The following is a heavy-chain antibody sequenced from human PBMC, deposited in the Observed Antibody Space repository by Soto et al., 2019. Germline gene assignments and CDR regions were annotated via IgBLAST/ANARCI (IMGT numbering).Heavy chain of an antibody. V-gene: IGHV4-59*08. CDR3: ARLWAGYFSGRRSSFDF. CDR2: IYYSGST. CDR1: GGSISSYY. D-gene: IGHD2-15*01. J-gene: IGHJ4*02. Sequence: SETLSLTCTVSGGSISSYYWSWIRQPPGKGLEWIGYIYYSGSTNYNPSLKSRVTISVDTSKNQFSLKLSSVTAADTAVYYCARLWAGYFSGRRSSFDFWGQTPLVTGSS.